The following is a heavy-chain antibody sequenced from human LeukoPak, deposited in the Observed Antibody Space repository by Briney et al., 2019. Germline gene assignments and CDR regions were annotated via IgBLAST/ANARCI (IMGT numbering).Heavy chain of an antibody. CDR1: GYSFSDYY. Sequence: ASVKVSCKASGYSFSDYYMHWVRQAPGQGPEWMGGMKPTSGGTNYAQKFQGRVTMTRDTSITTAYMELSRLRSDDTAVYYCARALSDCSKGVCYSLDDWVPYGMDVWGQGTTVTVSS. CDR3: ARALSDCSKGVCYSLDDWVPYGMDV. J-gene: IGHJ6*02. D-gene: IGHD2-8*01. V-gene: IGHV1-2*02. CDR2: MKPTSGGT.